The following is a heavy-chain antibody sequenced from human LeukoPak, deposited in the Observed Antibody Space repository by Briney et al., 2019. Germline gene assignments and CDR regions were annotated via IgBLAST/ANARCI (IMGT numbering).Heavy chain of an antibody. V-gene: IGHV1-69*13. D-gene: IGHD3-22*01. CDR2: IIPIFGTA. Sequence: SVKVSCKASGGTFSSYAISWVRQAPGQGLEWMGGIIPIFGTANYAQKFQGRVTITADESTSAAYMELSSLRSEDTAVYYCASSADYYDSSGYLFWGQGTLVTVSS. CDR1: GGTFSSYA. CDR3: ASSADYYDSSGYLF. J-gene: IGHJ4*02.